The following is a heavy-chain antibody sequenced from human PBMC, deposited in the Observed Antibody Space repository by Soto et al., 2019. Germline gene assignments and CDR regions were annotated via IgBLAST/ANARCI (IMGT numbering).Heavy chain of an antibody. Sequence: EVQLLESGGGVVRPGGSLRLSCATSGFNFGDYAMAWVRQAPGKGLDWVASVGGTGHGPYHADSVRGRFSVSRDKSKSTLSLQMTSLRAEATAVYYCAKTDHFGVVTDNWFDPWGPGTQVTVYS. V-gene: IGHV3-23*01. D-gene: IGHD3-3*01. J-gene: IGHJ5*02. CDR3: AKTDHFGVVTDNWFDP. CDR2: VGGTGHGP. CDR1: GFNFGDYA.